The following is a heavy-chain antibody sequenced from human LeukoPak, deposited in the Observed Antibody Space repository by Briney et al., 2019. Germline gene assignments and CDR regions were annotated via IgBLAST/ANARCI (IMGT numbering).Heavy chain of an antibody. Sequence: GGSLRLSCAASGFTFSNYWMHWVRQAPGKGLEWVSILYSGGSTYYADSVKDRFTISRDNSKNTLYLQMNSLRAEDTAVYYCARQQWLVSDFDSWGQGTLVTVSS. CDR1: GFTFSNYW. CDR2: LYSGGST. CDR3: ARQQWLVSDFDS. V-gene: IGHV3-66*04. D-gene: IGHD6-19*01. J-gene: IGHJ4*02.